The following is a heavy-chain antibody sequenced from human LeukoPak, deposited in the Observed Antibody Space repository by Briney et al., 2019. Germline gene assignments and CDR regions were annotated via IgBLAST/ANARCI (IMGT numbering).Heavy chain of an antibody. J-gene: IGHJ4*02. Sequence: GGSLRLSCAASGFTFSTYAMSWVRQAPGKGLEWVSTISGSGGSTYYADSVKGRFTISRDNSKNTLYLQMNSLRAEDTAVYYCAKSGSYCDPHFDYWGQGTLVTVSS. CDR2: ISGSGGST. CDR3: AKSGSYCDPHFDY. V-gene: IGHV3-23*01. D-gene: IGHD1-26*01. CDR1: GFTFSTYA.